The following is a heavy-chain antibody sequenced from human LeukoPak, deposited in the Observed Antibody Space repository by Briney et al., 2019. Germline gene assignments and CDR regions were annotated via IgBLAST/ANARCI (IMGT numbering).Heavy chain of an antibody. Sequence: SETLSLTCAVSGYSISSGYYWGWIRQPPGKGLEWIGSIHHSGSTYYNPSLKSRVTISVDMSKNQFSLKLSSVTAADTAVYFCTGEKAGTIVDYWGQGTLVSVSS. CDR1: GYSISSGYY. J-gene: IGHJ4*02. D-gene: IGHD2-15*01. CDR2: IHHSGST. V-gene: IGHV4-38-2*02. CDR3: TGEKAGTIVDY.